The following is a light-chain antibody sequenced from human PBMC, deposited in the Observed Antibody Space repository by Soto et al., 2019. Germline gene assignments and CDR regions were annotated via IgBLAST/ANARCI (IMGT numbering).Light chain of an antibody. CDR1: SFNIGAGYD. CDR3: QSYDSSLSGSV. J-gene: IGLJ3*02. V-gene: IGLV1-40*01. Sequence: QPVLTQPPSVSGAPGQRVTISCTGSSFNIGAGYDVHWYQQLPGTAPKLLIYANNNRPSGVPDRFSGSKSGTSASLAITGLQAEDEADYYCQSYDSSLSGSVFGGGTQLTVL. CDR2: ANN.